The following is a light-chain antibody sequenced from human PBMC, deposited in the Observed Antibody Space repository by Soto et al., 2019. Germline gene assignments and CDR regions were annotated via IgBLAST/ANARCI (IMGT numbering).Light chain of an antibody. CDR2: GAS. V-gene: IGKV3-20*01. Sequence: EIVLTQSPGTLSLSPGERATLSCRAIQSVTSSHLAWYQQIPGQAPRLLIYGASIRATGIPDRFSGSGSGTDFTLTISRLEPEDFAAYYCQQYDNSLTWTFGQGTKVDIK. J-gene: IGKJ1*01. CDR3: QQYDNSLTWT. CDR1: QSVTSSH.